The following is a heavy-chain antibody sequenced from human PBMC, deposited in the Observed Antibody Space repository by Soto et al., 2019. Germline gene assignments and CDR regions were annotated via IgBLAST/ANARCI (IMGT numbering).Heavy chain of an antibody. D-gene: IGHD3-16*02. CDR1: GGSISRYY. Sequence: SETLSLTCTVSGGSISRYYWSWIRQPPGKGLEWIGEINHSGSTNYNPSLKSRVTISVDTSKNQFSLKLSSVTAADTAVYYCARGTLYVWGSYRYMNWFDPWGQGTLVTV. CDR3: ARGTLYVWGSYRYMNWFDP. V-gene: IGHV4-34*01. J-gene: IGHJ5*02. CDR2: INHSGST.